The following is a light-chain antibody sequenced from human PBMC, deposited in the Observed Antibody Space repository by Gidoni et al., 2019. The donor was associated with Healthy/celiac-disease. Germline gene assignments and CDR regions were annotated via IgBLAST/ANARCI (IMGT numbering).Light chain of an antibody. CDR3: QQYYSYPRT. Sequence: AIRMTQSPSSFAASTGDRVTSTCRASQGISSYVAWYQQKPGKAPKLLIYAASTLQSGVPSRFSGSGSGTDFTLTISCLQSEDFATYYCQQYYSYPRTFGGGTKVEIK. J-gene: IGKJ4*01. CDR2: AAS. CDR1: QGISSY. V-gene: IGKV1-8*01.